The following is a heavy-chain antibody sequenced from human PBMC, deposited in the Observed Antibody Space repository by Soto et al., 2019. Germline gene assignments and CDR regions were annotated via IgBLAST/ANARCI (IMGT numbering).Heavy chain of an antibody. CDR2: ISYSGNT. D-gene: IGHD1-26*01. CDR3: ARVLSGSYLLDY. CDR1: GGFISSDY. J-gene: IGHJ4*02. V-gene: IGHV4-59*01. Sequence: SGTLSLICTVSGGFISSDYWGWIRQPPGKGLEWIGYISYSGNTNYNPSLKSVVTISVDTSKKQFSLNLRAVTAADTAVYYCARVLSGSYLLDYWGQLKLITAST.